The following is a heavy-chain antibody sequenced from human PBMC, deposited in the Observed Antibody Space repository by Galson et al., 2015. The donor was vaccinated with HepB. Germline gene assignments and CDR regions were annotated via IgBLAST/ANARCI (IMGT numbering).Heavy chain of an antibody. CDR3: ARIDCRGGNCDRADYDYYYGMDV. CDR2: IIPIFGTA. J-gene: IGHJ6*02. CDR1: GGTFSSYA. V-gene: IGHV1-69*06. D-gene: IGHD2-15*01. Sequence: SVKVSCKASGGTFSSYAISWVRQAPGQGLEWMGGIIPIFGTANYAQKFQGRVTITAGKSTSTAYMELSSLRSEDTAGYYCARIDCRGGNCDRADYDYYYGMDVWGQGTTVTVSS.